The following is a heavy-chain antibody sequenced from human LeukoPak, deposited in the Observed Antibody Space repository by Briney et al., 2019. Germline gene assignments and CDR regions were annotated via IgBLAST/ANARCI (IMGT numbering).Heavy chain of an antibody. J-gene: IGHJ4*02. Sequence: PGGSLRLSCAASGFTFSSYAMHWVRQAPGKGLEWVAVISYDGSNKYYADSVKGRFTISRDNSKNTLYLQTNSLRAEDTAVYYCATGSWGYSLYWGQGTLVTVSS. CDR1: GFTFSSYA. V-gene: IGHV3-30-3*01. CDR2: ISYDGSNK. CDR3: ATGSWGYSLY. D-gene: IGHD5-18*01.